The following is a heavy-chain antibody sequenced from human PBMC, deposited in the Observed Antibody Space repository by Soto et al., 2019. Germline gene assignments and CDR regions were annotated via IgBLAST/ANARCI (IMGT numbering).Heavy chain of an antibody. Sequence: QVQLVQSGAEVKRPGSSVKVSCKASGDTFNFYSINWVRQAPGLGLEWMGRVNPILSMSNYAQRFQGRVTMPADKPTRTAYMELSGLRSEDRAIYYCATSYGSGYRAFDFWGQGALVTVSS. CDR1: GDTFNFYS. V-gene: IGHV1-69*04. D-gene: IGHD3-10*01. J-gene: IGHJ4*02. CDR2: VNPILSMS. CDR3: ATSYGSGYRAFDF.